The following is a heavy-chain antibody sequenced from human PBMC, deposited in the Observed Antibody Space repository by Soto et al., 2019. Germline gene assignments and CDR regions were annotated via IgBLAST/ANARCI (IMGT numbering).Heavy chain of an antibody. CDR2: IIPLLGTP. V-gene: IGHV1-69*01. Sequence: QVQLVQSGAEVKKPGSSVKVSCKASGGIFSTYAISWLRQAPGQGLEWMGGIIPLLGTPTYAQRFQGRVTITADESTSTAYMELSRLRSEDTAVYYCARDRDDYGSGNYYNRIDFWGQGTLVTVSS. CDR1: GGIFSTYA. J-gene: IGHJ4*02. D-gene: IGHD3-10*01. CDR3: ARDRDDYGSGNYYNRIDF.